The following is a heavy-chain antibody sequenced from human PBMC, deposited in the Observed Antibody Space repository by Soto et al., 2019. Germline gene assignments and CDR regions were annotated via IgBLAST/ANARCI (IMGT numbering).Heavy chain of an antibody. Sequence: GASVKVSCKVSGYTLTELSMHWVRQAPGKGLEWMGGFDPEDGETIYAQKLQGRVTMTEDTSTDTAYMELSSLRSEDTAVYYCATETKWLRLKSRYYYYMDVWGKGTTVTVSS. CDR3: ATETKWLRLKSRYYYYMDV. CDR2: FDPEDGET. D-gene: IGHD5-12*01. J-gene: IGHJ6*03. CDR1: GYTLTELS. V-gene: IGHV1-24*01.